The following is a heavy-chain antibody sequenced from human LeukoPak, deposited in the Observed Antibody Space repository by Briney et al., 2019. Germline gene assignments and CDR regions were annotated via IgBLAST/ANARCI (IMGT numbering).Heavy chain of an antibody. CDR1: GYTFTSYG. D-gene: IGHD1-26*01. V-gene: IGHV1-18*01. J-gene: IGHJ4*02. Sequence: GASVKVSCKASGYTFTSYGISWVRQAPGQGLEWMGWISAYNGNTNYAQKLQGRVTMTTDTSTSTAYMELRSLRSDDTVVYYCARDRLDSGSYRTFDYWGQGTLVTVSS. CDR2: ISAYNGNT. CDR3: ARDRLDSGSYRTFDY.